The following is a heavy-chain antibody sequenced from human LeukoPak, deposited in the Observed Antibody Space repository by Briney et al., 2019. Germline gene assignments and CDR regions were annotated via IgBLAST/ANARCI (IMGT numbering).Heavy chain of an antibody. Sequence: SETLSLTCTVSGGSISSYYWSWIRQPPGKGLEWIGYIYHSGSTYYNPSLKSRVTISVDTSKNQFSLKLSSVTAADTAVYYCAREGYYDSSGYYSGQGSDAFDIWGQGTMVTVSS. CDR2: IYHSGST. CDR1: GGSISSYY. CDR3: AREGYYDSSGYYSGQGSDAFDI. V-gene: IGHV4-59*12. J-gene: IGHJ3*02. D-gene: IGHD3-22*01.